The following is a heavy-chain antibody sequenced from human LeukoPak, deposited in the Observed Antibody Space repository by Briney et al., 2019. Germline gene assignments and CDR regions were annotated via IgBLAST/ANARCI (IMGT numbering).Heavy chain of an antibody. J-gene: IGHJ6*02. CDR1: GFTFSSYS. CDR3: ARVVRLLWSGEPIIRGMDV. D-gene: IGHD3-10*01. CDR2: ISSSSSYI. Sequence: PGGSLRLSCAASGFTFSSYSMNWVRQAPGKGLEWVSSISSSSSYIYYANSVKGRFTISRDNAKNSLYLQMNSLRAEDTAVYYCARVVRLLWSGEPIIRGMDVWGQGTTVTVSS. V-gene: IGHV3-21*01.